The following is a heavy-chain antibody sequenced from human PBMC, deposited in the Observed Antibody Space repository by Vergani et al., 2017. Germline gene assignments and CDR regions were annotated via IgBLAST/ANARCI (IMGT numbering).Heavy chain of an antibody. D-gene: IGHD3-9*01. CDR1: GFTFNSYG. J-gene: IGHJ4*02. Sequence: VQLVESGGGVVQPGGSLRLSCAASGFTFNSYGMHWVRQAPGKGLEWVSAISGSGGSTYYANSVKGRFTISRDNSKNTLYLQMNSLRAEDTAVYYCAAATYYDILTGYSFDYWGQGTLVTVSS. CDR2: ISGSGGST. V-gene: IGHV3-23*04. CDR3: AAATYYDILTGYSFDY.